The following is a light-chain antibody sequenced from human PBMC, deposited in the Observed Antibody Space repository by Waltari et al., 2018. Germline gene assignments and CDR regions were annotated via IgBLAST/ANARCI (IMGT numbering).Light chain of an antibody. Sequence: DVQMTQSPSSLPASLGATVTITCQARQAVKSWLAWYQQKPGKAPRPLICGSSNLQRGVPSRFSGSGSGTAYTLTISSLQPEDFATYYCQQYDELPVTFGGGTRVDIK. CDR3: QQYDELPVT. J-gene: IGKJ4*01. CDR2: GSS. CDR1: QAVKSW. V-gene: IGKV1-5*01.